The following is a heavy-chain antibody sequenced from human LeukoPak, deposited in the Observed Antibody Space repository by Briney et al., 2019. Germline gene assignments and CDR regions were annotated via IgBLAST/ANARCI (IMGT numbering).Heavy chain of an antibody. D-gene: IGHD3-22*01. CDR3: ARDCDRSGYYCY. CDR2: ISGDNGNT. Sequence: AAVKVSCKASGYTLTSYGISWVRQAPGQGLEWMGWISGDNGNTNYAQKLQGRVTMTTDTSTSTAYMELRSLRSDDTAVYYCARDCDRSGYYCYWGQGTLVTVSS. J-gene: IGHJ4*02. V-gene: IGHV1-18*01. CDR1: GYTLTSYG.